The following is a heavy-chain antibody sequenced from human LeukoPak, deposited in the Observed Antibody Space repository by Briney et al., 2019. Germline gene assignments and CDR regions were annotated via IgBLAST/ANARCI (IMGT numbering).Heavy chain of an antibody. J-gene: IGHJ6*03. D-gene: IGHD6-13*01. Sequence: GSSVTVSCKASGCSFSSYAISWVRQAPGQGLEWMGGIIPIFGTANYAQKFQGRVTITTDEYTSTAYMELSSLRSEDTAVYYCARGNTPDIAAAGTGYYYYYMDVWGKGTTVTVSS. CDR3: ARGNTPDIAAAGTGYYYYYMDV. CDR2: IIPIFGTA. CDR1: GCSFSSYA. V-gene: IGHV1-69*05.